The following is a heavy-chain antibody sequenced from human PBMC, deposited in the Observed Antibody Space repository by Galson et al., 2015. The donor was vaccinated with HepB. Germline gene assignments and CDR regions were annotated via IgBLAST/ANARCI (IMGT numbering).Heavy chain of an antibody. CDR3: ARPTRSAWYSSGWQLDP. J-gene: IGHJ5*02. Sequence: SGAEVKKPGESLKISCKGSGYSFTSYWIGWVRQMPGKGLEWMGIIYPGDSDTRYSPSFQGQVTISADKSISTAYLQWSSLKASDTAMYYCARPTRSAWYSSGWQLDPWCQGTLVTVSS. D-gene: IGHD6-19*01. CDR2: IYPGDSDT. V-gene: IGHV5-51*01. CDR1: GYSFTSYW.